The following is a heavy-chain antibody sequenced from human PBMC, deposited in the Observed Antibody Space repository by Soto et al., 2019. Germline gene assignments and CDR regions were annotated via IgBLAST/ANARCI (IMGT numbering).Heavy chain of an antibody. CDR2: IIPFFGTA. D-gene: IGHD3-10*01. J-gene: IGHJ6*02. Sequence: QVQLVQSGAEVKKPGSSVKVSCKASGGTFSSYAISWVRQAPGQGLEWVGGIIPFFGTANYAQKFQGRVTITADESTSTAYMELSSLRSEDTAVYYCARDLGYITMVRGAPNYGMDVWGQGTTVTVSS. V-gene: IGHV1-69*01. CDR1: GGTFSSYA. CDR3: ARDLGYITMVRGAPNYGMDV.